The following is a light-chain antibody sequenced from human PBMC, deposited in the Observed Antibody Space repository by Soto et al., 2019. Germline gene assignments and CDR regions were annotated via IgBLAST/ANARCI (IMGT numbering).Light chain of an antibody. J-gene: IGKJ1*01. CDR3: QQYYSTCT. CDR2: WAS. CDR1: QNLLYSSNNRSY. V-gene: IGKV4-1*01. Sequence: DIVLTQSPDSLAVSLGERATINCRSSQNLLYSSNNRSYLGWYQQKPGQPPKLLIYWASTRESGVPDRFSGSGSGTHFTLSISSLQAEDVAVYYCQQYYSTCTFGQGTKVEIK.